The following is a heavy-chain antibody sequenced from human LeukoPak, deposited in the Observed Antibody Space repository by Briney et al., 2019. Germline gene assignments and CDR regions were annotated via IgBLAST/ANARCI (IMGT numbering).Heavy chain of an antibody. J-gene: IGHJ3*02. CDR3: ARGLWPSYAFDI. V-gene: IGHV4-4*07. D-gene: IGHD2-21*01. CDR1: GDSISSYH. Sequence: SETLSLTCTVSGDSISSYHWSWIRQPAGKGLEWIGRIYTSGSTNYNPSLKSRVTISVDTSKNQFSLKLSSVTAADTAVYYCARGLWPSYAFDIWGQGTMVTVSS. CDR2: IYTSGST.